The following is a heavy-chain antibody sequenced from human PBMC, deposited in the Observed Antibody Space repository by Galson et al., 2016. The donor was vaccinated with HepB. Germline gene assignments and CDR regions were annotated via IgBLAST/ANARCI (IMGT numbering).Heavy chain of an antibody. CDR1: GYTFTNYA. CDR3: ARDSPFNV. Sequence: SVKVSCKASGYTFTNYAINWVRQAPGQGLEWMGWINTNTGNPRYAQDFTGRFVFSLDTAVSTAYLHIYSLNSEDTAIYYCARDSPFNVWGQGTMVTVSS. J-gene: IGHJ3*01. V-gene: IGHV7-4-1*01. CDR2: INTNTGNP.